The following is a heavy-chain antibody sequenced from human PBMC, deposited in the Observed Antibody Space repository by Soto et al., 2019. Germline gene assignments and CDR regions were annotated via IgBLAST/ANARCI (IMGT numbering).Heavy chain of an antibody. D-gene: IGHD1-1*01. V-gene: IGHV1-18*01. CDR2: ISAHNGNT. J-gene: IGHJ4*02. CDR3: ARGRYGDY. CDR1: GYAFTTYG. Sequence: QVHLVQSGAEVKKPGASVKVSCQASGYAFTTYGITWVRQAPGQGLEWMGWISAHNGNTNYAQKLQGRVTVTRDTSTSTAHMEMRRLRSDDTAVYYCARGRYGDYWGQGALVTVSS.